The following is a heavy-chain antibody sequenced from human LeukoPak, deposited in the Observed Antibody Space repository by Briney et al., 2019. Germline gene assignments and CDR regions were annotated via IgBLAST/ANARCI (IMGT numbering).Heavy chain of an antibody. CDR3: ARDASRDQYQLLPHYFDY. V-gene: IGHV1-8*01. D-gene: IGHD2-2*01. CDR1: GYTFTSYD. J-gene: IGHJ4*02. CDR2: MNPNSGNT. Sequence: GASVKVSCKASGYTFTSYDINWVRQATGQGLEWMGWMNPNSGNTGYAQKFQGRVTMTRDMSTSTVYMELSSLRSEDTAVYYCARDASRDQYQLLPHYFDYWGQGTLVTVSS.